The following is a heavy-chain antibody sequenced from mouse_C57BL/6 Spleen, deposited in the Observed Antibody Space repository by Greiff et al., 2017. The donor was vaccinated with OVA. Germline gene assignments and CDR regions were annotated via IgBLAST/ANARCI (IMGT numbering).Heavy chain of an antibody. D-gene: IGHD1-1*01. V-gene: IGHV5-16*01. J-gene: IGHJ1*03. Sequence: EVQLVESEGGLVQPGSSMKLSCTASGFTFSDYYMAWVRQVPEKGLEWVANINYDGSSTYYLDSLKSRFIISRDNAKNILYLQMSSLKSEDTATYYCARDVTTVVAPYWYFDVWGTGTTVTVSS. CDR1: GFTFSDYY. CDR2: INYDGSST. CDR3: ARDVTTVVAPYWYFDV.